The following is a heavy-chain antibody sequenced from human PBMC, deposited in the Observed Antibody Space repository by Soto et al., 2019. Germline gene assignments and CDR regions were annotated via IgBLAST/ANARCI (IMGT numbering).Heavy chain of an antibody. CDR1: GYTFTGYY. J-gene: IGHJ4*02. CDR3: ARAAGGGEYYYFDY. V-gene: IGHV1-2*02. CDR2: INPNNGVT. D-gene: IGHD1-1*01. Sequence: ASVKVSFKASGYTFTGYYMHWVRQAPGQGLEWMGWINPNNGVTNYAQKFQGRVTMSRDTSISTAYMELSRLRSDDTAVYYCARAAGGGEYYYFDYWGQGTLVTVSS.